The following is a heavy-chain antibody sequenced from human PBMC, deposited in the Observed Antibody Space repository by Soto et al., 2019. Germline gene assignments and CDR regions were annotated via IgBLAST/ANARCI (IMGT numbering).Heavy chain of an antibody. J-gene: IGHJ6*02. CDR2: IWYDGSNK. CDR3: ARDKGFQGEYSYGEGFMYGMDV. V-gene: IGHV3-33*01. Sequence: GGSLRLSCAASGFTFSIYGMHWVRQAPCKGLEWVAVIWYDGSNKYYADSVKGRFTISRDNSKNTLYLQMNSLRAEDTAVYYCARDKGFQGEYSYGEGFMYGMDVWGQGATVTVSS. CDR1: GFTFSIYG. D-gene: IGHD5-18*01.